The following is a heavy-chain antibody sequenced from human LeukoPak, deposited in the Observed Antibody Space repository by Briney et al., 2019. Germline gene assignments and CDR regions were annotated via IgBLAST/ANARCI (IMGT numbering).Heavy chain of an antibody. Sequence: ASVKVSCKASGGTFSSYAISWVRQAPGQGLEWMGRIIPILGIANYAQKFQGRVTITADKSTSTAYMELSSLRSEDTAVYYRAREVYCTNGVCYSYYGMDVWGQGTTVTVS. CDR2: IIPILGIA. CDR3: AREVYCTNGVCYSYYGMDV. J-gene: IGHJ6*02. CDR1: GGTFSSYA. D-gene: IGHD2-8*01. V-gene: IGHV1-69*04.